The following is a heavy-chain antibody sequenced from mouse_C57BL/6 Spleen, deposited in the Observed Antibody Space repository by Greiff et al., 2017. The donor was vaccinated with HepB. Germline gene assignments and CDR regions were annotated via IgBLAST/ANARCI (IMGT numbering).Heavy chain of an antibody. Sequence: VQLQQSGPELVKPGASVKISCKASGYAFSSSWMNWVKQRPGKGLEWIGRIYPGDGDTNYNGKFKGKATLTADKSSSTAYMQLSSLTSEDSAVYFCAIGELNYYDSNYSMYYWGQGTSVTVSS. CDR2: IYPGDGDT. J-gene: IGHJ4*01. CDR1: GYAFSSSW. D-gene: IGHD1-1*01. V-gene: IGHV1-82*01. CDR3: AIGELNYYDSNYSMYY.